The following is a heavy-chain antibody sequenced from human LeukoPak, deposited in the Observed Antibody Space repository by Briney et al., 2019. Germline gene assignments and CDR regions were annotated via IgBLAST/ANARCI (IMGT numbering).Heavy chain of an antibody. J-gene: IGHJ4*02. V-gene: IGHV1-46*01. CDR2: INPSGGST. Sequence: ATVTVSCKASGYTFTSYYMHWVRQAPGQGLEWMGIINPSGGSTSYAQKFQGRVTMTRDTSTSTVYMELSSLRSEDTAVYYCARETPDFGNYDYWGQGTLVTVSS. CDR3: ARETPDFGNYDY. D-gene: IGHD4-17*01. CDR1: GYTFTSYY.